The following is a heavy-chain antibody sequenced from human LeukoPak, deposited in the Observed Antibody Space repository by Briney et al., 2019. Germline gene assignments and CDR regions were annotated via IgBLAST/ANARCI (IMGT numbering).Heavy chain of an antibody. V-gene: IGHV3-23*01. D-gene: IGHD6-19*01. CDR1: GFSFSSSA. J-gene: IGHJ4*02. CDR2: ISGDTT. Sequence: GGALRLSCAASGFSFSSSAMNWVRQPPGKGLEWVSSISGDTTYYADSVKGRFTISRDNSKNTLYLQMNSVRAEDTALYYCAKDLSGSGWASHYWGQGTLVTVSS. CDR3: AKDLSGSGWASHY.